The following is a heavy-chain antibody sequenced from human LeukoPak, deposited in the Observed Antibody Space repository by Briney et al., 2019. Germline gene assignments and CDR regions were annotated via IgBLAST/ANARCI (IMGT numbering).Heavy chain of an antibody. D-gene: IGHD3-22*01. V-gene: IGHV1-69*04. J-gene: IGHJ4*02. Sequence: ASVKVSCKASGGTFSSYAISWVRQAPGQGLEWMGRIIPILDIANYAQKFQGRVTITADKSTSTAYMELSSLRSEDTAVYYCASADSSGFFAGGYWGQGTLVTVSS. CDR1: GGTFSSYA. CDR3: ASADSSGFFAGGY. CDR2: IIPILDIA.